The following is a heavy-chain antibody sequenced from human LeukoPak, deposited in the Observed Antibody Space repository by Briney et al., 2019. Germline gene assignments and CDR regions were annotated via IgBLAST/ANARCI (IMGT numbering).Heavy chain of an antibody. V-gene: IGHV3-53*01. Sequence: GGSLRLSCAASGFTFSSYSMNWVRQAPGKGLEWVSIIYTSGSTYHADSVKGRFTISRDNSKNTVFLQMNSLRAEDTAVYYCTRSRLDAFDIWGQGTMVTVSS. CDR3: TRSRLDAFDI. D-gene: IGHD6-6*01. CDR2: IYTSGST. CDR1: GFTFSSYS. J-gene: IGHJ3*02.